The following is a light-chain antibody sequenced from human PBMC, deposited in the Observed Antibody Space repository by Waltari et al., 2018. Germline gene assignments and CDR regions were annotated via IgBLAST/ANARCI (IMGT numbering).Light chain of an antibody. Sequence: DILLTQSPSTLSASVGDRVTITCRASQTITRWLAWYQQKPGKAPNLLIFDASSLAHGVPSRFRGSGSGTEVTLSISSLQPDDFATDYCQQYNSYSPWTFGPGTKVEIK. CDR2: DAS. CDR1: QTITRW. V-gene: IGKV1-5*01. CDR3: QQYNSYSPWT. J-gene: IGKJ1*01.